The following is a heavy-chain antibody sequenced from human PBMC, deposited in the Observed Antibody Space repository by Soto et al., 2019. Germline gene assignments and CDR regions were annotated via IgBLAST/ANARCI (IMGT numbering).Heavy chain of an antibody. CDR1: GGSFSSYY. CDR3: ARGYGPGARGADWFDP. D-gene: IGHD1-26*01. J-gene: IGHJ5*02. Sequence: PWETLSLTCTVSGGSFSSYYWSWLRQPPGKGLEWIGYIYYSGSTNYNPSLKGRVTISVDTSKIQCSLKLSTVTAADTAVYYCARGYGPGARGADWFDPWGQGTLVTVSS. CDR2: IYYSGST. V-gene: IGHV4-59*01.